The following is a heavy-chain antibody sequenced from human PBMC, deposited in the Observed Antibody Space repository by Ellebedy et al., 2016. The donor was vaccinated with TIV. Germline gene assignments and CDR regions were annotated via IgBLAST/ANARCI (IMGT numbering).Heavy chain of an antibody. J-gene: IGHJ6*03. CDR1: GYTFTSYD. Sequence: ASVKVSCXASGYTFTSYDINWVRQATGQGLEWMGWMNPNSGNTGYAQKFQGRVTMTRNTSISTAYMELSSLRSEDTAVYYCARSSYGSTKVWGYYYYYMDVWGKGTTVTVSS. D-gene: IGHD2-2*01. CDR3: ARSSYGSTKVWGYYYYYMDV. CDR2: MNPNSGNT. V-gene: IGHV1-8*01.